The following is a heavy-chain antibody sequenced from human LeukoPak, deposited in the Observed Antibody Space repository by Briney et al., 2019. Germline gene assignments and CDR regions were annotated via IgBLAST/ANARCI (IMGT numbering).Heavy chain of an antibody. J-gene: IGHJ5*02. D-gene: IGHD3-10*01. CDR3: VRQRGRRVWFDP. Sequence: SETLSLTCTVSTGAISGYYWSWIRQPPGEGLEWIGYIYYSGSTNYNPSLQSRVTISVDTSNNQFSLRLRSVTAADTAVYYCVRQRGRRVWFDPWGQGTLVTVSS. CDR1: TGAISGYY. CDR2: IYYSGST. V-gene: IGHV4-59*08.